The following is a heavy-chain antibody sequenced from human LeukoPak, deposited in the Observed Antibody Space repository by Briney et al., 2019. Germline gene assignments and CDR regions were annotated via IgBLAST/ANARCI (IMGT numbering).Heavy chain of an antibody. J-gene: IGHJ4*02. CDR3: AKVRWDNSGWYYLDS. V-gene: IGHV3-7*01. Sequence: GGSLRLSCAASGFTLSSYWMSWVRQAPGKGLEWVANIKQDGSEKYYVDSVKGRFTISRDNGKNSLYLQMNSLRAEDTAVYYCAKVRWDNSGWYYLDSWGQGTLVTVSS. CDR2: IKQDGSEK. CDR1: GFTLSSYW. D-gene: IGHD6-19*01.